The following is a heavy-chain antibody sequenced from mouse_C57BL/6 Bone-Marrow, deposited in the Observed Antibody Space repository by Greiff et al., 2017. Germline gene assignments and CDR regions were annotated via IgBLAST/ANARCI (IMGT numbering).Heavy chain of an antibody. Sequence: QVQLQQPGAELVKPGASVKLSCKASGYTFTSYWMQWVKQRPGQGLEWIGEIDPSDSYTNYNQKFKGKATLTVDTSSSTAYMQLSRLTSEDSAVYYCARDGYHWYFDVWGTGTTVTVSS. CDR3: ARDGYHWYFDV. D-gene: IGHD2-3*01. V-gene: IGHV1-50*01. CDR1: GYTFTSYW. CDR2: IDPSDSYT. J-gene: IGHJ1*03.